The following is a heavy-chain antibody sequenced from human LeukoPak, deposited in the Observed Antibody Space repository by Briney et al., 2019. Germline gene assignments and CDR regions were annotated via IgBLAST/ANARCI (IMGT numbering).Heavy chain of an antibody. CDR1: GFTFSSYW. J-gene: IGHJ6*02. D-gene: IGHD3-3*01. V-gene: IGHV3-7*01. Sequence: GGSLRLSCAASGFTFSSYWMSWVRQAPGKGLEWVANIKQDGSEKYYVDSAKGRFTISRDNAKNSLYLQMNSLRAEDTAVYYCARDRPYDFWSGYYIYYYYYGMDVWGQGTTVTVSS. CDR2: IKQDGSEK. CDR3: ARDRPYDFWSGYYIYYYYYGMDV.